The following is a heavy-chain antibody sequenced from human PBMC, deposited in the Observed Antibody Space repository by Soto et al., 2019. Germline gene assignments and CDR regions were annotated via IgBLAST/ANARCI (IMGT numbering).Heavy chain of an antibody. CDR2: IYYSGST. CDR1: GGSISSGGYY. V-gene: IGHV4-31*03. D-gene: IGHD2-8*01. Sequence: PSETLSLTCTVSGGSISSGGYYWSWIRQHPGKGLEWIGYIYYSGSTYYNPSLKSRVTISVDTSKNQFSLKLSSVTAADTAVYYCARGWPPMGPNWFDPWGQGTLVTVSS. J-gene: IGHJ5*02. CDR3: ARGWPPMGPNWFDP.